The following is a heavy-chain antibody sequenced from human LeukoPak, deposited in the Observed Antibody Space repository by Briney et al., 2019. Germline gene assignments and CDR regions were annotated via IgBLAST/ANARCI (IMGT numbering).Heavy chain of an antibody. J-gene: IGHJ4*02. Sequence: GASVKVSCKASGYTFSSYTMNWVRQAPGQGLEGRGWINTNTGNPTYAQDYTGRFVFSLDTSVSTTYPQISRLKAEDTAVYYCASGPSYSGSNEYFDSWGQGTLVTVSS. D-gene: IGHD1-26*01. CDR1: GYTFSSYT. CDR2: INTNTGNP. V-gene: IGHV7-4-1*02. CDR3: ASGPSYSGSNEYFDS.